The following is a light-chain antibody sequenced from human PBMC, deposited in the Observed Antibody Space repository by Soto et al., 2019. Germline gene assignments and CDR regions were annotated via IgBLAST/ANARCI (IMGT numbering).Light chain of an antibody. CDR1: QSISSW. Sequence: DIQMTQSPSTLSASVGDRVTITCRASQSISSWLAWYQQQPGKAPNLLIYKASSLESGVPSRLSGSGSGTEFTLTISSLQPDDFATYYCQQYNSYSLTFGGGTKVEIK. V-gene: IGKV1-5*03. CDR2: KAS. CDR3: QQYNSYSLT. J-gene: IGKJ4*01.